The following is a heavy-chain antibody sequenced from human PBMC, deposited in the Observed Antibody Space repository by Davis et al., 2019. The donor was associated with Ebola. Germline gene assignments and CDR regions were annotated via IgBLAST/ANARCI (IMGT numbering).Heavy chain of an antibody. CDR3: VRTTYGAPEY. D-gene: IGHD4-17*01. V-gene: IGHV3-7*01. J-gene: IGHJ4*02. CDR1: GLTFSNYW. CDR2: IKPDGSEK. Sequence: GESLKISCAASGLTFSNYWMTWIRQAPGKGPEWVATIKPDGSEKYYVDSVKGRLTISRDNAKSTLYLQMNSLTAEDTAVYYCVRTTYGAPEYWGQGTLVTVSS.